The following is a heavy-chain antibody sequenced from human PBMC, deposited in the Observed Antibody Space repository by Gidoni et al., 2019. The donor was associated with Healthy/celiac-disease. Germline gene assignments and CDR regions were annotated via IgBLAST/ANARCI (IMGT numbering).Heavy chain of an antibody. D-gene: IGHD6-13*01. CDR2: FDPEDGET. J-gene: IGHJ6*02. V-gene: IGHV1-24*01. CDR3: AKWPRSAASYYYYGMDV. CDR1: GYTITELS. Sequence: QVQLVQSGAEVKKPGASVKVSCKVPGYTITELSMHWVRQAPGKGLEWMGGFDPEDGETIYAQKFQGRVTMTEDTFTDTAYMELSSLRSEDTAVYYCAKWPRSAASYYYYGMDVWGQGTTVTVSS.